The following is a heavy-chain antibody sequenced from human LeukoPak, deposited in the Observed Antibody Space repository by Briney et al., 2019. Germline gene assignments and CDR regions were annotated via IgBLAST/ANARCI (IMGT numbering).Heavy chain of an antibody. Sequence: GESLKISCKGSGYSFTSYWLGWVRQMPGKGLEWMGIIYPGDSDTRYSPSFQGQVTISADKSISTAYLQWSSLEASDTAMYYCARHAGPYCGGDCFNDAFDIWGQGTMVTVSS. CDR2: IYPGDSDT. V-gene: IGHV5-51*01. CDR3: ARHAGPYCGGDCFNDAFDI. D-gene: IGHD2-21*01. J-gene: IGHJ3*02. CDR1: GYSFTSYW.